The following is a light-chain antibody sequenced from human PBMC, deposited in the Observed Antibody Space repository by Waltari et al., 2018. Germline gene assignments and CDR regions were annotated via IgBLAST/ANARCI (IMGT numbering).Light chain of an antibody. CDR1: QGVSSY. CDR2: AAS. Sequence: DIQLTQSPSFLSAAVGDRVTITCWVSQGVSSYVAWYQQNPGTAPKLLLYAASTWQSGVPSRFSGSGSGTEFTLTISSLQPEDCAAYYCQQLNSCPQIFGPGSKVDIK. J-gene: IGKJ3*01. V-gene: IGKV1-9*01. CDR3: QQLNSCPQI.